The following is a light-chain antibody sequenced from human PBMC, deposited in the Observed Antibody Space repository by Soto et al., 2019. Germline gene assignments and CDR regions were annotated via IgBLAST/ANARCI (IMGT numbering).Light chain of an antibody. CDR3: QHYNSYSEA. J-gene: IGKJ1*01. V-gene: IGKV1-5*01. CDR2: DAS. CDR1: QSISTW. Sequence: DIQMTQSPSTLSASVGDRVTITCRASQSISTWLAWYQQKPGKAPKLLIYDASSLESGVPSRFSGSGSGTDFTLTISSLQPGDFATYYCQHYNSYSEAFGQGTKVDIK.